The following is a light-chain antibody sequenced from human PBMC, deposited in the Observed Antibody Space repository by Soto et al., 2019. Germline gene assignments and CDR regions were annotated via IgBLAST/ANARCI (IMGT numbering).Light chain of an antibody. CDR3: EQYGSSPFT. V-gene: IGKV3-20*01. Sequence: EIVLTQSPGTLSLSPGERATLSCRASQSVSSSYLAWYQQKPGQAPRLLIYGASSRATGIPDRFSGSGSGTDFTLTIGRLAPEDFAVYYCEQYGSSPFTFGPATKVDIK. J-gene: IGKJ3*01. CDR2: GAS. CDR1: QSVSSSY.